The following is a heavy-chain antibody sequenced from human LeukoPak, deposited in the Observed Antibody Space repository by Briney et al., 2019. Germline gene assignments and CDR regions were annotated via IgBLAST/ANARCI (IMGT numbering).Heavy chain of an antibody. J-gene: IGHJ4*02. Sequence: PGGSLRLSCAASGFTFITYGMHWVRQAPGKGLEWVALIWYDGSYKYYADSVKGRFTISRDNSKNMLYLQMNSLRPEDTAVYHCAKEYPNSADYFDYWGQGTLVTVSS. V-gene: IGHV3-30*02. CDR1: GFTFITYG. CDR3: AKEYPNSADYFDY. D-gene: IGHD2-2*02. CDR2: IWYDGSYK.